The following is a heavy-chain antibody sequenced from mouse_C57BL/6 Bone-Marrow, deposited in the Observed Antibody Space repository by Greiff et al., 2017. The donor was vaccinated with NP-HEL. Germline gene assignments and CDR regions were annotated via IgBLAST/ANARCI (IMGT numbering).Heavy chain of an antibody. CDR1: GYSFTDYN. J-gene: IGHJ1*03. D-gene: IGHD1-1*01. Sequence: EVQLQESGPELVKPGASVKISCTASGYSFTDYNMNWVKQSNGKSLEWIGVINPNYGTTSYNQKFKGKATLTVDQSSSTAYMQLNSLTSEDSAVYYCARGGSSFWYFDVWGTGTTVTVSS. V-gene: IGHV1-39*01. CDR2: INPNYGTT. CDR3: ARGGSSFWYFDV.